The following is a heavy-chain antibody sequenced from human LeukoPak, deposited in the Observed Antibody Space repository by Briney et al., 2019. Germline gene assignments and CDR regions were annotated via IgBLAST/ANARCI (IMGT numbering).Heavy chain of an antibody. CDR2: INPNSGDA. Sequence: ASVKVSCKASGYTFTGYYMHWVRQAPGQGLEWVGWINPNSGDANYAQKFQGRVTMTRDTSISTAYMELSRLRSDDTAVYYCARDWYQKAFDIWGQGTMVTVSS. V-gene: IGHV1-2*02. CDR3: ARDWYQKAFDI. J-gene: IGHJ3*02. CDR1: GYTFTGYY. D-gene: IGHD2-2*01.